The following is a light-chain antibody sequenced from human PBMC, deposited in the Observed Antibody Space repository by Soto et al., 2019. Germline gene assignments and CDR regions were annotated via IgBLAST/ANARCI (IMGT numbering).Light chain of an antibody. Sequence: ESVLTQSPGTLSLSPGERATLSCRASQSFRGLLAWYQQKPGQAPRLLICDAYNRATGIPPRFSGSGSGTDFTLTISSLEPEDSAVYYCQQRHMWPITFGQGTLLEIK. CDR2: DAY. V-gene: IGKV3-11*01. J-gene: IGKJ5*01. CDR1: QSFRGL. CDR3: QQRHMWPIT.